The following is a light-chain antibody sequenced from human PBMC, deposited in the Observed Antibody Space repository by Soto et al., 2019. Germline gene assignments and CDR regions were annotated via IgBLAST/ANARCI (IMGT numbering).Light chain of an antibody. V-gene: IGKV3-15*01. Sequence: EIVMTQSPATLSVSPGERATLSCRASQRVSSNLALYQQKPGQASRLLIYGAFTRATGFPARFSGSWSGTEFTLTISSLQSEDFAVYYCQQYNNWPSWTFGQGTKV. J-gene: IGKJ1*01. CDR3: QQYNNWPSWT. CDR1: QRVSSN. CDR2: GAF.